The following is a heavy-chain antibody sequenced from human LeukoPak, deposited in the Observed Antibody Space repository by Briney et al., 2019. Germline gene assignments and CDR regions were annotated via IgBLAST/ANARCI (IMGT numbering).Heavy chain of an antibody. Sequence: ASVKVSCKASGYTFTGYYMHWVRQAPGQGLEWMGWISAYNGNTNYAQKLQGRVTMTTDTSTSTAYMELRSLRSDDTAVYYCARGQDYGDYYFDYWGQGTLVTVSS. CDR2: ISAYNGNT. J-gene: IGHJ4*02. V-gene: IGHV1-18*04. D-gene: IGHD4-17*01. CDR1: GYTFTGYY. CDR3: ARGQDYGDYYFDY.